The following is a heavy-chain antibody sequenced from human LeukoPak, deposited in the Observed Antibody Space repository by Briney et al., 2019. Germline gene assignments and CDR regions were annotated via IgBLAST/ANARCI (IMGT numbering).Heavy chain of an antibody. CDR2: IYYSGST. CDR3: ARRVGSGSYYNGMYNWFDP. D-gene: IGHD3-10*01. Sequence: GSLRLSCAASGFTFSSYDMSWVRQPPGKGLEWIGSIYYSGSTYYNPSLKSRVTISVDTSKNQFSLKLSSVTAADTAVYYCARRVGSGSYYNGMYNWFDPWGQGTLVTVSS. J-gene: IGHJ5*02. CDR1: GFTFSSYD. V-gene: IGHV4-38-2*01.